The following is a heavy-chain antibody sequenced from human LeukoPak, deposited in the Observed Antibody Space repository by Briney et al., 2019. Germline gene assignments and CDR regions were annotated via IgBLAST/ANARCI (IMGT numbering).Heavy chain of an antibody. J-gene: IGHJ4*02. CDR1: GYTLTELS. D-gene: IGHD1-26*01. Sequence: ASVKVSCKVSGYTLTELSMHWVRQAPGKGLEWMGGFDPEDGETIYAQKFQGRVTMTEDTSTDTAYMELSSLRSEDTAVYYCATLSGVSGSYQFDYCGQGTLVTVSS. CDR3: ATLSGVSGSYQFDY. V-gene: IGHV1-24*01. CDR2: FDPEDGET.